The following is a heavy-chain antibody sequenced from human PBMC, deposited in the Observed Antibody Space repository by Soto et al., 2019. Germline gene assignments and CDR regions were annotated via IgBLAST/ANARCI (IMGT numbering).Heavy chain of an antibody. Sequence: ASVKVSCKASGGTFSSYAISWVRQAPGQGLEWMGGIIPIFGTANYAQKFQGRVTITADESTSTAYMELSSLRSEDTAVYYCASRYDWSGYITYFDYWGQGTLVTVSS. CDR3: ASRYDWSGYITYFDY. CDR1: GGTFSSYA. V-gene: IGHV1-69*13. D-gene: IGHD3-3*01. J-gene: IGHJ4*02. CDR2: IIPIFGTA.